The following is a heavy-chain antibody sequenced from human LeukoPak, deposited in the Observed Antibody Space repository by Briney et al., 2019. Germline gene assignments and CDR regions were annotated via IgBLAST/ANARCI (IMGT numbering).Heavy chain of an antibody. J-gene: IGHJ4*02. Sequence: ASVKVSCKVSGYTLTELSMHWVRQAPGKGLEWMGGFDPEDGETIYAQKFQGRVTMTEDTSTDTAYMELSSLGSEDTAVYYCATARRYPELPDYWGQGTLVTVSS. V-gene: IGHV1-24*01. CDR3: ATARRYPELPDY. CDR1: GYTLTELS. CDR2: FDPEDGET. D-gene: IGHD1-7*01.